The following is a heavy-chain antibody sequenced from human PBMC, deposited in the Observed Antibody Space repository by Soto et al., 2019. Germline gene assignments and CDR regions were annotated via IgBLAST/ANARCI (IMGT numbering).Heavy chain of an antibody. D-gene: IGHD3-10*01. CDR2: AYHSGST. CDR3: ARSPPSSYYGGSGTFDY. V-gene: IGHV4-4*02. CDR1: GGFTSTNNW. J-gene: IGHJ4*02. Sequence: PSETLSLTCAVSGGFTSTNNWWSWVRQPPGKGLEWIGDAYHSGSTEYNPSLKSRASISVDKSKNQISLKLTSATAADTAVYYCARSPPSSYYGGSGTFDYWGQGTLVTVSS.